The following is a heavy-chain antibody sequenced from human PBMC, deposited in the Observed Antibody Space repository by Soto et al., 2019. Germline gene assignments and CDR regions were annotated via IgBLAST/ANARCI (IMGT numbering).Heavy chain of an antibody. CDR2: ISYDRSNK. Sequence: PGGSLRLSCAASGFTFSSYAMHWVRQAPGKGLEWVAVISYDRSNKYYADSVKGRFTISRDNSKNTLYLQMNSLRAEDTAVYYCARSRDGYNYRYDNWGQGTLVTVSS. V-gene: IGHV3-30-3*01. D-gene: IGHD5-12*01. CDR1: GFTFSSYA. J-gene: IGHJ4*02. CDR3: ARSRDGYNYRYDN.